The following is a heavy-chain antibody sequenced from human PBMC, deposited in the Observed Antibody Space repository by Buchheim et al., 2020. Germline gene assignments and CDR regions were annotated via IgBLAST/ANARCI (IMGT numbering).Heavy chain of an antibody. CDR3: AAHPLTIFGVVDEY. CDR2: IYYSGST. D-gene: IGHD3-3*01. V-gene: IGHV4-30-4*01. CDR1: GGSISSGYYY. J-gene: IGHJ4*02. Sequence: QVQLQESGPGLVKPSQTLSLTCTVSGGSISSGYYYWSWIRQPPGKGLEWIGYIYYSGSTYYNPSLTSRVTISVDTSKNQFSLKLSSVTAADTAVYYCAAHPLTIFGVVDEYWGQGTL.